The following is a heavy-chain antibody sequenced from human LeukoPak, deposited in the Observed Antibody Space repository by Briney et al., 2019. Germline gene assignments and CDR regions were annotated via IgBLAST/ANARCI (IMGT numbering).Heavy chain of an antibody. V-gene: IGHV3-48*01. D-gene: IGHD6-13*01. J-gene: IGHJ6*02. CDR1: GFTFSSYS. CDR3: ARIHSSSWYGESGYGMDV. Sequence: GGSLRLSCAASGFTFSSYSMNWVRRAPGKGLEWVSYISSSSSTIYYADSVKGRFTISRDNAKNSLYLQMNSLRAEDTAVYYCARIHSSSWYGESGYGMDVWGQGTTVTVSS. CDR2: ISSSSSTI.